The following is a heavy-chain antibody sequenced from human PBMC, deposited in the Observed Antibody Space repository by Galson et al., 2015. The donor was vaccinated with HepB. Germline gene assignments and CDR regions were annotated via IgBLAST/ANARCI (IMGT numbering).Heavy chain of an antibody. CDR2: IIPILGIA. V-gene: IGHV1-69*04. D-gene: IGHD6-19*01. Sequence: VKVSCKASGGTFSSYAISWVRQAPGQGLEWMGRIIPILGIANYAQKFQGRVTITADKSTSTAYMELSSLRSEDTAVYYCARAHPGYSSGWGGETFDYWGQGTLVTVSS. J-gene: IGHJ4*02. CDR1: GGTFSSYA. CDR3: ARAHPGYSSGWGGETFDY.